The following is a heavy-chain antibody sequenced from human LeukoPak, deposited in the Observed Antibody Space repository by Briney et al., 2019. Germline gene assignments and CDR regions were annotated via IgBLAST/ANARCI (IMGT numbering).Heavy chain of an antibody. D-gene: IGHD2/OR15-2a*01. CDR2: IKQDGSEK. V-gene: IGHV3-7*03. J-gene: IGHJ4*02. Sequence: PGGSLRLSCTASEFTFSSYRMTWVRQAPGKGLEWVANIKQDGSEKHYVDSVKGRFTISRGNAKNSLFLQMNSLRAEDTAVYYCARAFYSYFDYWDQGTLVVVST. CDR1: EFTFSSYR. CDR3: ARAFYSYFDY.